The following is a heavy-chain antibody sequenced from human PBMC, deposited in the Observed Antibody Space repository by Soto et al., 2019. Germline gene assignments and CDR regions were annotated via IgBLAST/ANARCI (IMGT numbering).Heavy chain of an antibody. J-gene: IGHJ6*02. CDR2: IYYSGST. D-gene: IGHD6-13*01. V-gene: IGHV4-39*01. Sequence: QLQLQESGPGLVKPSETLSLTCTVSVGSISSSSYYWDWIRQPPGKGLEWIGSIYYSGSTYYNPSLNSRVTISVNTTNNQVSLKLISVTDADTAVYYCVTGGIVAGADLYYCYYGMDVWGQGTTVTVS. CDR1: VGSISSSSYY. CDR3: VTGGIVAGADLYYCYYGMDV.